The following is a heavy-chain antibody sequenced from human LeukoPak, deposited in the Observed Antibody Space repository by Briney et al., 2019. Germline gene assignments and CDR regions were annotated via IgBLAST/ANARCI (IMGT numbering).Heavy chain of an antibody. CDR1: GFTLSSYE. V-gene: IGHV3-48*03. D-gene: IGHD2-2*01. J-gene: IGHJ4*02. CDR3: ARGVVAEANDDFGFDY. Sequence: GGSLRLSCAASGFTLSSYEMNWLRQAPGKGREWVSYISSSGSTIYYADSVKGRFTISRDNAKNSLYLQMNGLRAEDTAAYYCARGVVAEANDDFGFDYWGQGTLVTVSS. CDR2: ISSSGSTI.